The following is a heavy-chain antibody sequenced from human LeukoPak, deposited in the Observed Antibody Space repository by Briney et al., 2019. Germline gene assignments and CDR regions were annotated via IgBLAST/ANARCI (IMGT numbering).Heavy chain of an antibody. CDR2: IYYSGST. Sequence: SETLSLTCTVSGGSISSYYWSWIRQPPGKGLEWIGYIYYSGSTNYNPSLKSRVTISVDTSKNQFSLKLSSVTAADTAVYYCARESIAAAGTVSFDYWGQGTLVTVSS. CDR3: ARESIAAAGTVSFDY. J-gene: IGHJ4*02. CDR1: GGSISSYY. V-gene: IGHV4-59*12. D-gene: IGHD6-13*01.